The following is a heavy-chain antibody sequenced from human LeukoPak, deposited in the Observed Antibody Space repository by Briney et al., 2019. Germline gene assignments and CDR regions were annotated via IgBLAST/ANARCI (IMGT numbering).Heavy chain of an antibody. D-gene: IGHD3-22*01. CDR1: GYSISSGYY. V-gene: IGHV4-38-2*02. Sequence: PSETLSLTCTVSGYSISSGYYWGWIRQPPGKGLEWIGSIYHSGSTYYNPSLKSRVTISVDTSKNQFSLKLSSVTAADTAVYYCARGYYYDSSENAFDIWGQGTMVTVSS. J-gene: IGHJ3*02. CDR3: ARGYYYDSSENAFDI. CDR2: IYHSGST.